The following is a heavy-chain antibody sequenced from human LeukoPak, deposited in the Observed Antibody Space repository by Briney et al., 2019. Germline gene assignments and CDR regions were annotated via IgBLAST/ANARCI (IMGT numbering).Heavy chain of an antibody. D-gene: IGHD2-2*01. CDR2: INPSGGST. CDR3: ARDYHYCSSTSCYSSFDY. V-gene: IGHV1-46*01. J-gene: IGHJ4*02. Sequence: ASVKVSCKASGYTFTSYYMHWVRQAPRQGLEWMGIINPSGGSTSYAQKFQGRVTMTRDTSTSTVYMELSSLRSEDTAVYYCARDYHYCSSTSCYSSFDYWGQGTLVTVSS. CDR1: GYTFTSYY.